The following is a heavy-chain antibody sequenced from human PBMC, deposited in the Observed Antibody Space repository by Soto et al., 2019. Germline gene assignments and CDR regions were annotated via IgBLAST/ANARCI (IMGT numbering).Heavy chain of an antibody. D-gene: IGHD3-10*01. Sequence: ASVKVSCKASGYTFTRYGISWVRQAPGQGLEWMGWISAYNGNTNYAQKLQGRVTMTTDTSTSTAYMELRSLRSDDTAVYYCARDDYYGSGNYYVPDFWGQGTLVTVSS. J-gene: IGHJ4*02. CDR2: ISAYNGNT. CDR3: ARDDYYGSGNYYVPDF. CDR1: GYTFTRYG. V-gene: IGHV1-18*04.